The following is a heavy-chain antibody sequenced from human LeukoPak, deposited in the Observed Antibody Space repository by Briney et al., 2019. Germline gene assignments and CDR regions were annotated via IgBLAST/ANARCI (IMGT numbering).Heavy chain of an antibody. V-gene: IGHV4-4*08. J-gene: IGHJ3*02. D-gene: IGHD1-1*01. CDR1: GGSISSYY. CDR2: IYTSGST. CDR3: ARGGLIQRHAFDI. Sequence: SETLSLTCTVSGGSISSYYWSWIRQPPGKGLEWIGRIYTSGSTSYNPSLKSRVTISVDTSKNQFSLKLSSVTAADTAVYYCARGGLIQRHAFDIWGQGTMVTVSS.